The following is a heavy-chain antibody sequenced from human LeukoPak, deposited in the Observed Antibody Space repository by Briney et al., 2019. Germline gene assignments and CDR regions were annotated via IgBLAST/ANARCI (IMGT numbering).Heavy chain of an antibody. CDR3: ARGLLAAAGIDY. D-gene: IGHD6-13*01. J-gene: IGHJ4*02. CDR1: GFTFSSYG. Sequence: QPGRSLRLSCAASGFTFSSYGMHWVRQAPGKGLEWVAVISYDGSNKYYADSVKGRFTISRDNSKNTLYLQMNSLRAEDTAVYYCARGLLAAAGIDYWGQGALVTVSS. CDR2: ISYDGSNK. V-gene: IGHV3-30*03.